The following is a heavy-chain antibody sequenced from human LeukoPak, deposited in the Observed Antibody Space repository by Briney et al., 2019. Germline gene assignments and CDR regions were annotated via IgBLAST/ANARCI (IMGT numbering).Heavy chain of an antibody. J-gene: IGHJ5*02. CDR3: VKSASSFGANWFDP. CDR2: ISSNGDST. D-gene: IGHD3-3*01. V-gene: IGHV3-64D*09. Sequence: GGSLRLSCSASGFTFSNYAMHWVRQAPGKGLEYVSAISSNGDSTYYADSVKGRFIISRDNSKNSLSPQMSSLRPEGTAVYYCVKSASSFGANWFDPWGQGTLVTVSS. CDR1: GFTFSNYA.